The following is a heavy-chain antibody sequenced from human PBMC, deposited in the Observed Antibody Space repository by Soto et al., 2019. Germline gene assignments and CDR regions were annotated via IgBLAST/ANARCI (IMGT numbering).Heavy chain of an antibody. Sequence: GGSLRLSCAASGFTFSSYSMNWVRQAPGKGLEWVSYISSSRSAIYYAGSVKGRFTVSRDNAKNSLYLQMNSLRDEDTAVYYCASKRLYFYGLDVWGQGTTVTVSS. CDR3: ASKRLYFYGLDV. CDR2: ISSSRSAI. CDR1: GFTFSSYS. J-gene: IGHJ6*02. V-gene: IGHV3-48*02.